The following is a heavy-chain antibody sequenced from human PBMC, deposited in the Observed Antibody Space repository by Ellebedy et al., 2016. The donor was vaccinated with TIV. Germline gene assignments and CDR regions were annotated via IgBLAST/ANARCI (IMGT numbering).Heavy chain of an antibody. CDR1: GLTFSDHY. Sequence: GGSLRLXXAVSGLTFSDHYMDWVRQAPGKGLEWIGRSRNKANKYTTEYAASVKGRFHISRDESKDSLYLQMDSLRTEDTAVYTCAVVGRFGRPFAYWGQGTLVTVSS. D-gene: IGHD1-26*01. V-gene: IGHV3-72*01. CDR2: SRNKANKYTT. J-gene: IGHJ4*02. CDR3: AVVGRFGRPFAY.